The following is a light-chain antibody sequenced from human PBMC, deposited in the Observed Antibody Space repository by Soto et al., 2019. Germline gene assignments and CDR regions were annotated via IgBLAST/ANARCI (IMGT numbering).Light chain of an antibody. CDR1: QSVSSN. Sequence: EIVMTQPAATLSVSPGERATLSCRASQSVSSNLAWYQQKPGQAPRLLIYGASTRATGIPARFSGSGSGTEFTLTISSLQSEDFAVYYCQQYNNWPPPPFGQGTRLENK. J-gene: IGKJ5*01. CDR2: GAS. V-gene: IGKV3-15*01. CDR3: QQYNNWPPPP.